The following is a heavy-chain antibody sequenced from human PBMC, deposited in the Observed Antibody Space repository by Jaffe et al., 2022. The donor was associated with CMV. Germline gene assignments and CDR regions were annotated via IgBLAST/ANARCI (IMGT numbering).Heavy chain of an antibody. D-gene: IGHD6-6*01. Sequence: QVQLVESGGGVVQPGRSLRLSCAASGFTFSSYGMHWVRQAPGKGLEWVAVISYDGSNKYYADSVKGRFTISRDNSKNTLYLQMNSLRAEDTAVYYCAKDSSSSDYYYYYGMDVWGQGTTVTVSS. J-gene: IGHJ6*02. CDR3: AKDSSSSDYYYYYGMDV. CDR1: GFTFSSYG. V-gene: IGHV3-30*18. CDR2: ISYDGSNK.